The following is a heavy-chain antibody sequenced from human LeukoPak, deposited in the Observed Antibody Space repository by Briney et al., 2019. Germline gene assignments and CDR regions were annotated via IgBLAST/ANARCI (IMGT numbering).Heavy chain of an antibody. CDR3: ATDGESHAY. V-gene: IGHV3-7*01. J-gene: IGHJ4*02. CDR1: GFTFSSYW. D-gene: IGHD2-8*02. CDR2: IKHVGGAK. Sequence: GGSLRLSCAASGFTFSSYWRSWVRQAPGKGLEWVANIKHVGGAKYYLHFVRGPFTISRDNAKNSLYLQMNGLRAEYTALYYCATDGESHAYWGQGTLVTVSS.